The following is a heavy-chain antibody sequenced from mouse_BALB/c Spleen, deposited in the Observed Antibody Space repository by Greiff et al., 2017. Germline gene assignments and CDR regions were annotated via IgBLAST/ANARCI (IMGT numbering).Heavy chain of an antibody. CDR3: ARSYDGYYTFMDY. V-gene: IGHV1-87*01. D-gene: IGHD2-3*01. Sequence: QVQLKQSGAELARPGASVKLSCKASGYTFTSYWMQWVKQRPGQGLEWIGAIYPGDGDTRYTQKFKGKATLTADKSSSTAYMQLSSLASEDSAVYYCARSYDGYYTFMDYWGQGTSVTVSS. CDR2: IYPGDGDT. CDR1: GYTFTSYW. J-gene: IGHJ4*01.